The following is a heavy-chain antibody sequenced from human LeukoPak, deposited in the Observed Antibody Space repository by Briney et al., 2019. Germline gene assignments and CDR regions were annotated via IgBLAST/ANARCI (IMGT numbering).Heavy chain of an antibody. V-gene: IGHV1-69*01. CDR3: ARVWEEYSGSYANGY. CDR2: IIPIFGTA. CDR1: GGTFSSYA. J-gene: IGHJ4*02. Sequence: GASVKVSCKASGGTFSSYAISWVRQAPGQGLEWMGGIIPIFGTANYAQKFQGRVTITADESTSTAYMELSSLRSEDTAVYYCARVWEEYSGSYANGYWGQGTLVTVSS. D-gene: IGHD1-26*01.